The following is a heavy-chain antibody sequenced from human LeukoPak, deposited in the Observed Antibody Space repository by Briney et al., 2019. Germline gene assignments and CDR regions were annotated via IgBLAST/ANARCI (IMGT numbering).Heavy chain of an antibody. Sequence: ASVKVSCEASGYTFTGYYMHWVRQAPGQGLEWMGWINPNSGRTNYAQKFQGRVTMTGDTSISTAYMELTRLTSDDTAVYYCARGTYYDSSAYSGVQLFDYWGQGTLVTVSS. V-gene: IGHV1-2*02. D-gene: IGHD3-22*01. CDR2: INPNSGRT. CDR1: GYTFTGYY. CDR3: ARGTYYDSSAYSGVQLFDY. J-gene: IGHJ4*02.